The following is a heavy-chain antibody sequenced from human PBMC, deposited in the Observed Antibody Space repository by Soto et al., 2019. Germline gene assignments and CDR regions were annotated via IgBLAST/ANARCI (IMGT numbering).Heavy chain of an antibody. Sequence: QRLSCAASGFMFRSYAMHWVRQAPGKGLEWVAGIWYDGSTKYYGDSVKGRYSISRDNSKNMLDLQMNSLRAEDTAVYYCARVASSSSWHIPHFDQWGQGTLVTVSS. CDR1: GFMFRSYA. D-gene: IGHD6-13*01. CDR2: IWYDGSTK. V-gene: IGHV3-33*01. J-gene: IGHJ4*02. CDR3: ARVASSSSWHIPHFDQ.